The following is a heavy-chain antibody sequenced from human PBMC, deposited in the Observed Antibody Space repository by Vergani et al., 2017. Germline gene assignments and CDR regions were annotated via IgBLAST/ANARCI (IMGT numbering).Heavy chain of an antibody. J-gene: IGHJ6*03. CDR3: ARATRFLEWSPLYYYMDV. V-gene: IGHV4-34*01. CDR1: GGSFSGYY. Sequence: QVQLQQWGAGLLKPSETLSLTCAVYGGSFSGYYWSWIRQPPGKGLEWIGEINHSGSTNYNPSLKSRVTISVDTSKNQFSLKLSSVTAADTAVYYCARATRFLEWSPLYYYMDVWGKGTTVTVSS. D-gene: IGHD3-3*01. CDR2: INHSGST.